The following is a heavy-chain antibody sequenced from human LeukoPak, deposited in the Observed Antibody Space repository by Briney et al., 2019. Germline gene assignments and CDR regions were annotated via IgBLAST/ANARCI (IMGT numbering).Heavy chain of an antibody. CDR2: IYYSGST. V-gene: IGHV4-59*12. CDR1: GGSISSYY. D-gene: IGHD3-3*01. J-gene: IGHJ5*02. Sequence: PSETLSLTCTVSGGSISSYYWSWIRQPPGKGLEWIGYIYYSGSTNYNPSLKSRVTISVDTSKNQFSLKLSSVTAADTAVYYCARRGGTYYDFWSGYYTNWFDPWGQGTLVTVSS. CDR3: ARRGGTYYDFWSGYYTNWFDP.